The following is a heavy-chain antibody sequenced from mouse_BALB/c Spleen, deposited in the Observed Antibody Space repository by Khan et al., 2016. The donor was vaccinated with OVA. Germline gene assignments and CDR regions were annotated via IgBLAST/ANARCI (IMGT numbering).Heavy chain of an antibody. CDR3: ERANEGGSGLSAMDD. CDR2: IGPGSGST. Sequence: DLVKPGAAVKLSCKASGYTFTSYWINWIKQRPGQGLEWIGRIGPGSGSTSYNEMFKGKATLTVDTSSSTAYIQLSSLSSEDSAVSCWERANEGGSGLSAMDDWGQGTAVT. V-gene: IGHV1S41*01. D-gene: IGHD1-1*01. CDR1: GYTFTSYW. J-gene: IGHJ4*01.